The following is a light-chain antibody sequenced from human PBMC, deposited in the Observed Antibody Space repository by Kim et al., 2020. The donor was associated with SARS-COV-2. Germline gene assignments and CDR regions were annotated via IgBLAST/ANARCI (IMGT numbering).Light chain of an antibody. J-gene: IGKJ4*02. V-gene: IGKV3-11*01. Sequence: PGERATLSCRASQNIDTYLAWYQRRPGQAPRLLVYDASNRATGVPDRFSGSGAGTDFTLTISSLEPGDVSIYYCKQRNGWPPAVTFGGGTKVDIK. CDR2: DAS. CDR1: QNIDTY. CDR3: KQRNGWPPAVT.